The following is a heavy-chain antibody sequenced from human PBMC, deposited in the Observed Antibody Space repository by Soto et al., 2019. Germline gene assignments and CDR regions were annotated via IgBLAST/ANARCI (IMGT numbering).Heavy chain of an antibody. Sequence: PGESLKISCQGTGYRFSSSWIGWVRQKPGKGLEWLGNVYPSDSDVRYSPAFEGQVTISADNSINTAYLQLLNLKASDTAVYYCARELAAAGSFDYWGQGTLVTVSS. CDR2: VYPSDSDV. CDR3: ARELAAAGSFDY. D-gene: IGHD6-13*01. CDR1: GYRFSSSW. V-gene: IGHV5-51*01. J-gene: IGHJ4*02.